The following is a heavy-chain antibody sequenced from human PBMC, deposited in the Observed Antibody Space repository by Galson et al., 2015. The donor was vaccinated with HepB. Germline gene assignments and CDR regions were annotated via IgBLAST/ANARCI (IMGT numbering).Heavy chain of an antibody. CDR2: INPSDSYT. J-gene: IGHJ5*02. V-gene: IGHV5-10-1*01. CDR3: ARRGIVTPDLTTFYDSAGYYQT. D-gene: IGHD3-22*01. CDR1: GSSFTSSW. Sequence: QSGAEVKKPGESLRISCQGSGSSFTSSWITWVRQMPGKGLEWMGMINPSDSYTNYSPSFQGHVTFSADKSISAAFLQWSSLKASDTAMYFCARRGIVTPDLTTFYDSAGYYQTWGQGTLVTVSS.